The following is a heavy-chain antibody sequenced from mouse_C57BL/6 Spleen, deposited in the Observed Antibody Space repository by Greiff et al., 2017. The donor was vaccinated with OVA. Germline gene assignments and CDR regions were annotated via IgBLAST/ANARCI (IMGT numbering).Heavy chain of an antibody. J-gene: IGHJ2*01. CDR3: ARVTGHYLDY. D-gene: IGHD4-1*01. CDR2: ISSGSSTN. CDR1: GFTFSDYG. Sequence: EVQLVESGGGLVKPGGSLKLSCAASGFTFSDYGMHWVRQAPEQGLEWVAYISSGSSTNYYAATVKGRFTISRDNAKNTLFLQMTRLRSEDTAMYYCARVTGHYLDYWGQGTTLTVSS. V-gene: IGHV5-17*01.